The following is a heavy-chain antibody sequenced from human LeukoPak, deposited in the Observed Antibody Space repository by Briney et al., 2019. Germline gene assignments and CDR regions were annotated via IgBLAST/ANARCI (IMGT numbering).Heavy chain of an antibody. V-gene: IGHV4-59*01. J-gene: IGHJ4*02. D-gene: IGHD5-18*01. Sequence: PSETLSLTCTVSGGSISSYYWSWIRQPPGKGLELIGYIYYSGSTNYNPSLKSRVTISVDTSKNQFSLKLSSVTAADAAVYYCARVSSAMVTQFDYWGQGTLVTVSS. CDR1: GGSISSYY. CDR2: IYYSGST. CDR3: ARVSSAMVTQFDY.